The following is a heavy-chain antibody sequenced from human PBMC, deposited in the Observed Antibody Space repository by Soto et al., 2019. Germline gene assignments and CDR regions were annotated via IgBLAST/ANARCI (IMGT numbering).Heavy chain of an antibody. J-gene: IGHJ6*03. CDR1: GGSISSSSYY. V-gene: IGHV4-39*01. CDR2: IYYSGST. D-gene: IGHD3-3*01. Sequence: SETLSLTCTVSGGSISSSSYYWGWIRQPPGKGLEWIGSIYYSGSTYYNPSLKSRVTISVATSKNQFSLKLSSVTAADTAVYYCARLLYDFWSGYHPRYYYYYMDVWGKGTTVTVSS. CDR3: ARLLYDFWSGYHPRYYYYYMDV.